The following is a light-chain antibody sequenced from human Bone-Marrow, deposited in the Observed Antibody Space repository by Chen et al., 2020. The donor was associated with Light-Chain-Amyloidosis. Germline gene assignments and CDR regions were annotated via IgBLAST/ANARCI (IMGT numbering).Light chain of an antibody. Sequence: QSALTQPASVSGSPGPSLTISCTGTSSDVGGDNHVSWYQQHPDKAPKLMIYEVTNRPSWVPVRFSGSKSDNTASLTISGLQTEDEADYFCSSYTITNTLVFGSGTRVTVL. CDR1: SSDVGGDNH. V-gene: IGLV2-14*01. J-gene: IGLJ1*01. CDR3: SSYTITNTLV. CDR2: EVT.